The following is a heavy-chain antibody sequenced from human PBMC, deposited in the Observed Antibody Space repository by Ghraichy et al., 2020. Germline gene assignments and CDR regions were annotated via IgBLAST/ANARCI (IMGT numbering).Heavy chain of an antibody. V-gene: IGHV3-23*01. Sequence: GGSLRLSCAASGFTFSSYAMSWVRQAPGKGLEWVSAISGSGGPTYYADSVKGRFTISRDNSKNTLYLQMNSLRAEDTAVYYCAKVEGITIFGVVTRWGQFDYWGQGTLVTVSS. CDR2: ISGSGGPT. J-gene: IGHJ4*02. CDR3: AKVEGITIFGVVTRWGQFDY. D-gene: IGHD3-3*01. CDR1: GFTFSSYA.